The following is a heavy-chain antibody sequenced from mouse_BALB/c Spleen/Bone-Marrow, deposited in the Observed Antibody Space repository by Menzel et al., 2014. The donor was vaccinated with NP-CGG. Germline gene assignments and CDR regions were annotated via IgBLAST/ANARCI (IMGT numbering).Heavy chain of an antibody. J-gene: IGHJ3*01. Sequence: QVQLKESGAELVKPGASVKMSCEASGYTFTSYWMHWVKQRPGQGLEWIGTIDPSDSYTSYNQKFKGKATLTVDTSSSTAYMQLSSLTSEDSAVYYCTRMWAYWGQGTLVTVSA. CDR1: GYTFTSYW. CDR2: IDPSDSYT. CDR3: TRMWAY. V-gene: IGHV1S127*01.